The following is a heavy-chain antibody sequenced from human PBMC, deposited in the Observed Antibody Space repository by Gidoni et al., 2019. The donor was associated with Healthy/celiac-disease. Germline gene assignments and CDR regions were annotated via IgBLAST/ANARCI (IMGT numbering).Heavy chain of an antibody. D-gene: IGHD6-19*01. J-gene: IGHJ4*02. V-gene: IGHV4-59*08. Sequence: QVQLQESGPGLVKPSETLSLTCTVSGGSISSYYWSWIRQPPGKGLEWIGYIYYSGSTNYNPSLKSRVTISVDTSKNQFSLKLSSVTAADTAVYYCASQRYSSGWHELDYWGQGTLVTVSS. CDR1: GGSISSYY. CDR2: IYYSGST. CDR3: ASQRYSSGWHELDY.